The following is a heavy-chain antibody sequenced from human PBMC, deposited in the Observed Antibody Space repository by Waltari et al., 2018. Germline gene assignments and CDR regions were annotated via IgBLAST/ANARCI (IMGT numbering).Heavy chain of an antibody. V-gene: IGHV2-70*17. CDR1: GFSLTTGGMC. D-gene: IGHD2-8*01. Sequence: QVTLRESGPPLVKPTQPLTLTCTFSGFSLTTGGMCVGWIRQPPGKALEWLARVDWDDEKFYSTSLRTRLSISKDTSKNQVVLTMSNMDPVDTATYYCARIIGASYGGGTFDYWGQGILVTVSS. J-gene: IGHJ4*02. CDR2: VDWDDEK. CDR3: ARIIGASYGGGTFDY.